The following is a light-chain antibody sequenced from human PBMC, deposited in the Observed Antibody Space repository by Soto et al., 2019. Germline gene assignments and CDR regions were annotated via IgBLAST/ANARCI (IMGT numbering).Light chain of an antibody. CDR3: CSFAGSYTFWV. V-gene: IGLV2-11*01. CDR2: DVS. J-gene: IGLJ3*02. Sequence: QFALTQPRSVSGSPGQSVTISCTGTSSDVGDCNYVSWYQQYPGKAPKLVIYDVSKWPSGVPDRFSGSRSGNTASLTISGLQAEDEADYYCCSFAGSYTFWVFGGGTKLTVL. CDR1: SSDVGDCNY.